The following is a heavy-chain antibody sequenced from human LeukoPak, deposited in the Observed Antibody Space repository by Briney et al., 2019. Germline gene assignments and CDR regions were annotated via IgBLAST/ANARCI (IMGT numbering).Heavy chain of an antibody. J-gene: IGHJ5*02. CDR3: ARVGMGVGRRTPHWFDP. V-gene: IGHV1-69*13. CDR2: IIPIFGTA. D-gene: IGHD1-26*01. Sequence: SVKVSCKASGGTFSIYAISWVRQAPGQGLEWMGGIIPIFGTANYAQKYQGRVTITADESTSTAYMEQSSLRSEDTAVYYCARVGMGVGRRTPHWFDPWGQGTLVTVSS. CDR1: GGTFSIYA.